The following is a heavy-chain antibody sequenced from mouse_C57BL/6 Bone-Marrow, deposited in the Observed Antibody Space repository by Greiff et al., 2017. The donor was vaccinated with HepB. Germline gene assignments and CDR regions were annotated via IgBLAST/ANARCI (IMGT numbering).Heavy chain of an antibody. CDR3: VYDYDVYWYFDV. J-gene: IGHJ1*03. V-gene: IGHV1-55*01. Sequence: QVQLKQPGAELVKPGASVKMSCKASGYTFTSYWITWVKQRPGQGLEWIGDIYPGSGSTNYNEKFKSKATLTVDTSSSTAYMQLSSLTSEDSAVYYCVYDYDVYWYFDVWGTGTTVTVSS. CDR2: IYPGSGST. CDR1: GYTFTSYW. D-gene: IGHD2-4*01.